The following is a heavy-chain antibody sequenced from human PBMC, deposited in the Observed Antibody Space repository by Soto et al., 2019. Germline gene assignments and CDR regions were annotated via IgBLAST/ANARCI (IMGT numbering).Heavy chain of an antibody. J-gene: IGHJ4*02. CDR3: ASVPVKGEPYSSSGYGGFDY. Sequence: QVQLVQSGAEVKKPGSSVKVSCKASGGTFSSYAISWVRQAPGQGLEWMGGIIPIFGTANYAQKFQGRVTITADESTGTAYMELSSLRAEDTAVYYCASVPVKGEPYSSSGYGGFDYWGQGTLVTVSS. V-gene: IGHV1-69*01. CDR1: GGTFSSYA. CDR2: IIPIFGTA. D-gene: IGHD6-13*01.